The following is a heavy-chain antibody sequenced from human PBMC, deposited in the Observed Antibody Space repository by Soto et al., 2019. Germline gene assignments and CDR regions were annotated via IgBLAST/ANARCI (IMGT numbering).Heavy chain of an antibody. CDR2: ISSSGSTI. CDR1: GFTFSSYE. V-gene: IGHV3-48*03. Sequence: QTGGSLRLSCAASGFTFSSYEMNWVRQAPGKGLEWVSYISSSGSTIYYADSVKGRFTISRDNAKNSLYLQMNSLRAEDTAVYYCARQNYYYGLDVWGQGTTVTVS. CDR3: ARQNYYYGLDV. J-gene: IGHJ6*02.